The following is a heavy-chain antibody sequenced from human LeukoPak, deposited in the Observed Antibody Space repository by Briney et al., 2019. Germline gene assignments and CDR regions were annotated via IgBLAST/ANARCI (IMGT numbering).Heavy chain of an antibody. CDR1: GFTFRSIA. Sequence: GGSLRLSCAASGFTFRSIAMTWVRQAPGKGLEWVSSIRSNGDTTYNADSVKGRFTISRDNSKNTLYLQMNSLRAEDTAVYYYQRETDAFHIWGQGTMVTVSS. J-gene: IGHJ3*02. CDR3: QRETDAFHI. CDR2: IRSNGDTT. D-gene: IGHD1-26*01. V-gene: IGHV3-23*01.